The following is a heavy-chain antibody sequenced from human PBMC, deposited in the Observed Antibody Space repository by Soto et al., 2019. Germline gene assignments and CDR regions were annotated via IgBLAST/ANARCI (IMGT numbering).Heavy chain of an antibody. J-gene: IGHJ4*02. D-gene: IGHD3-10*01. CDR1: GGTFSSYT. CDR3: ARGTMVRGVDY. CDR2: IIPILGIA. V-gene: IGHV1-69*02. Sequence: QVQLVQSGAEVKKPGSSVKVSCKASGGTFSSYTISWVRQAPGQGLEWMGRIIPILGIANYAQKFQGRVTITADKSTSTDYMELSSLRSEDTAVYYCARGTMVRGVDYWGQGTLVTVSS.